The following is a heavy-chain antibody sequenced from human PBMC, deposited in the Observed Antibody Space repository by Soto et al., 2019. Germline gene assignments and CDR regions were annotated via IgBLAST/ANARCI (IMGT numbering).Heavy chain of an antibody. D-gene: IGHD2-15*01. CDR3: ARDAGGPYDQ. CDR1: GAPITINY. Sequence: XETLSLTCTVSGAPITINYWSWIRQAPGKGLDWIGYIYYSGSTTYNPSLKSRVTMSADTSKDQFSLKLNSVTAADTAVYYCARDAGGPYDQWGTGILVTVSS. J-gene: IGHJ4*01. CDR2: IYYSGST. V-gene: IGHV4-59*01.